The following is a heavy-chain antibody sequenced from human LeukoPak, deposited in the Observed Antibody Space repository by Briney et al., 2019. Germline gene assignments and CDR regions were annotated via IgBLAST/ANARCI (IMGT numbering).Heavy chain of an antibody. CDR3: ARHRGSGSPYFDY. V-gene: IGHV4-59*08. CDR1: GDSIINYY. J-gene: IGHJ4*02. D-gene: IGHD3-10*01. Sequence: SETLSLTCTVSGDSIINYYWTWIRQCPGKGLEWIGYIYYSGSTKYNPSLKSRVTISVDTSKNQFSLKLSSVTAADTAVYYCARHRGSGSPYFDYWGQGTLVTVSS. CDR2: IYYSGST.